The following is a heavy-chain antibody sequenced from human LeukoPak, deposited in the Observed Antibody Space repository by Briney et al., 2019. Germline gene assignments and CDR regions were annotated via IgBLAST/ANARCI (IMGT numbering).Heavy chain of an antibody. CDR2: TRKKANSHTT. D-gene: IGHD3-22*01. V-gene: IGHV3-72*01. Sequence: GGSLRLSCAASGFTLSDYYMDWVRQAPGKGLEWLGRTRKKANSHTTESAASVKGRVTISRDASKSSLYLQMNSLKAEDTAMYYCSRALYYDRSTYCNDYWGQGTLVTVSS. CDR3: SRALYYDRSTYCNDY. J-gene: IGHJ4*02. CDR1: GFTLSDYY.